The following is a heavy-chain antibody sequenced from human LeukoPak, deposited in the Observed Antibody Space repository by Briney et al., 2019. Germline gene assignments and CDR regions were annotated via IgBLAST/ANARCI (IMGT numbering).Heavy chain of an antibody. CDR3: ARDVEGGTFDI. Sequence: GGSLTLSCGASGFTFSTYWMTWVRQAPGGGVEWVANIDQCGGRNNYVDSVKGRFTISRDNAKNSLFLEMSSLRADDTAVYSCARDVEGGTFDIWGQGTTVTVSS. J-gene: IGHJ3*02. V-gene: IGHV3-7*05. D-gene: IGHD3-16*01. CDR2: IDQCGGRN. CDR1: GFTFSTYW.